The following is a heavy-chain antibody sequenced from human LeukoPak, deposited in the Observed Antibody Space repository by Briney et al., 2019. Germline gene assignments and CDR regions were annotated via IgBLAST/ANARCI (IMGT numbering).Heavy chain of an antibody. CDR3: ARDRGIFGVVSEYYLDY. D-gene: IGHD3-3*01. J-gene: IGHJ4*02. CDR2: IYTSGST. CDR1: GGSISSGSYY. Sequence: SETLSLTCTVSGGSISSGSYYWSWIRQPAGKGLEWIGRIYTSGSTNYNPSLKSRVTISVDTSKNQFSLKLSSVTAADTAVYYCARDRGIFGVVSEYYLDYWGQGTLVTVSS. V-gene: IGHV4-61*02.